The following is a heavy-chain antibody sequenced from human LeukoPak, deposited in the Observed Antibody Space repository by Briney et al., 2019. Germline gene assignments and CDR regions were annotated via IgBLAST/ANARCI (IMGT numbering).Heavy chain of an antibody. J-gene: IGHJ4*02. Sequence: SETLSLTCTVSGGSIRSSSYYWGWIRQPPGKGLEWIGSIYYSGSTYYNASLKSRGTISVDTSKNQFSLKLSSVTAADTAVYYCARLTPLGLLPDYWGQETLVTVSS. CDR2: IYYSGST. D-gene: IGHD2-15*01. CDR1: GGSIRSSSYY. V-gene: IGHV4-39*01. CDR3: ARLTPLGLLPDY.